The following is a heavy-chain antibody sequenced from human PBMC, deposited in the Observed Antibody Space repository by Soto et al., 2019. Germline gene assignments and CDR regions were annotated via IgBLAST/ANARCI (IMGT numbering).Heavy chain of an antibody. CDR3: ARGVLA. D-gene: IGHD2-8*01. J-gene: IGHJ5*02. Sequence: QVQLQESGSRLVRPSQTLSLTCSVSGGSVNSGGYSWSWIRQPPGKGLEWIGFISPSGSPAYNPSLKTRVTIAVDRSNNQITLELSSVTAADTAVYYCARGVLAWGPGTLVTVSS. CDR2: ISPSGSP. CDR1: GGSVNSGGYS. V-gene: IGHV4-30-2*01.